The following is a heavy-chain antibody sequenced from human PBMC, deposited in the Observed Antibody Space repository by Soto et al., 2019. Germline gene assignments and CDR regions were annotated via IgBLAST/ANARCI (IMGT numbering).Heavy chain of an antibody. D-gene: IGHD1-1*01. V-gene: IGHV4-34*01. CDR1: GGSFRGYY. J-gene: IGHJ5*02. CDR3: ARGRRNRTGWFDP. CDR2: TNHSGST. Sequence: XXTLSLPCAVYGGSFRGYYWSWIRQPPGKGLEWIGETNHSGSTNYNPSLKSRVTISVDTSKNQFSLKLSSVNAADTAVYYCARGRRNRTGWFDPWGQGTLVTVSS.